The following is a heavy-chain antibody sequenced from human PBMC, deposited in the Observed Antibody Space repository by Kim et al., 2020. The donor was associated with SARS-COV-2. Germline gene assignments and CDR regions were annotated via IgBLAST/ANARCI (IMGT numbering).Heavy chain of an antibody. Sequence: SETLSHICNVSGGSINNYYWSWIRQSAGKGPEWIGRISSSGRSAYNSALKSRVTMSLNMSKNQFSLRLTSMTAADTAVYYCARGYYIYYFDYWGQGTLVTATS. J-gene: IGHJ4*02. V-gene: IGHV4-4*07. CDR1: GGSINNYY. CDR3: ARGYYIYYFDY. D-gene: IGHD3-22*01. CDR2: ISSSGRS.